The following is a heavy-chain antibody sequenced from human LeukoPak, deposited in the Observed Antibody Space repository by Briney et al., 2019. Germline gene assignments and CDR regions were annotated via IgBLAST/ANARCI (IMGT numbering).Heavy chain of an antibody. Sequence: GGSLRLSCAASGFTFSSYWMSWVRQAPGKGLEWVASIKQDGSEKYYVDSLKGLFTISRDNAKNLLYLEMNSLRGVSTAVYFFSKGDSSWSGCFTVFDYWGQGALVTVSS. V-gene: IGHV3-7*01. CDR3: SKGDSSWSGCFTVFDY. CDR2: IKQDGSEK. CDR1: GFTFSSYW. J-gene: IGHJ4*02. D-gene: IGHD2-21*01.